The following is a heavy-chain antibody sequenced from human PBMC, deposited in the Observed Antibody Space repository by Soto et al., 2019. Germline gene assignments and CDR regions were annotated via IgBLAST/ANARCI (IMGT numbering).Heavy chain of an antibody. J-gene: IGHJ3*02. V-gene: IGHV4-59*01. CDR3: AREGTCCSSTSCYSPPTDAFDI. CDR1: GGSISSYY. Sequence: SETLSLTCTVSGGSISSYYWSWIRQPPGKGLEWIGYIYYSGSTNYNPSLKSRVTISVDTSKNQFSLKLSSVTAADTAVYYCAREGTCCSSTSCYSPPTDAFDIWGQGTMVTVSS. CDR2: IYYSGST. D-gene: IGHD2-2*01.